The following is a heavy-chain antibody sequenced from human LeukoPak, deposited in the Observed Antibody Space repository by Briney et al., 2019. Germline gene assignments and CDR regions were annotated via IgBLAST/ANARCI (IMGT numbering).Heavy chain of an antibody. CDR2: INTDGSST. Sequence: PGGSLRLSCAASGFTFSSYSMHWVRQAPGKGLVWVSHINTDGSSTSYADSVKGRFTISRDNAKNTLYLQMNSLRAEDTALYYCTRGDYYGSGSSIWDWGQGTPVTVSS. CDR3: TRGDYYGSGSSIWD. CDR1: GFTFSSYS. V-gene: IGHV3-74*01. D-gene: IGHD3-10*01. J-gene: IGHJ4*02.